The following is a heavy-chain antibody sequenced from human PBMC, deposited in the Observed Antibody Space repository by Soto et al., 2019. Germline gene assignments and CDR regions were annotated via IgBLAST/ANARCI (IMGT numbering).Heavy chain of an antibody. Sequence: EVQLVQSGAEVKKPGESLRISCKGSGYKFNNYWINWVRQMPGKGLEWMGRIDPGDSYPSYSPSFQGHVTISADTSISTAYLQWSSLKASDTAIYYCAGQRLELRGDYYYGLDVWGQGTTVSVSS. CDR2: IDPGDSYP. CDR1: GYKFNNYW. CDR3: AGQRLELRGDYYYGLDV. J-gene: IGHJ6*02. D-gene: IGHD1-7*01. V-gene: IGHV5-10-1*03.